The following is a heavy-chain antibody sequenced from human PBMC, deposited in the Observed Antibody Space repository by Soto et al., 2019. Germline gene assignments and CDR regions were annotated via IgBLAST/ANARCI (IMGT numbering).Heavy chain of an antibody. Sequence: QVQVVESGGGVVQPGRSLRLSCAASGFTLSRFAMHWVRQAPGKGLEWGAVISYDGSNKYYADSVKGRFPICRDNSKNTLSLQMNSLRAEDTAVYYCARGSTGSYETYYGMDVWGQGTTVTVSS. J-gene: IGHJ6*02. D-gene: IGHD1-26*01. V-gene: IGHV3-30-3*01. CDR1: GFTLSRFA. CDR3: ARGSTGSYETYYGMDV. CDR2: ISYDGSNK.